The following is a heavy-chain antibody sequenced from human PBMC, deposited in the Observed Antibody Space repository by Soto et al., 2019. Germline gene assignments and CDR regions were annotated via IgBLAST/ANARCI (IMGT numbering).Heavy chain of an antibody. J-gene: IGHJ4*02. CDR2: ISSSSSYI. V-gene: IGHV3-21*01. CDR3: ARVESGGHGRVDY. CDR1: GFTFSSYS. D-gene: IGHD3-16*01. Sequence: EVQLVESGGGLVKPGGSLRLSCAASGFTFSSYSMNWVRQAPGKGLEWVSSISSSSSYIYYADSVKGRFTISRDNAKNSLYLQMNSLRAEDTAVYYCARVESGGHGRVDYWGQGTLVTVSS.